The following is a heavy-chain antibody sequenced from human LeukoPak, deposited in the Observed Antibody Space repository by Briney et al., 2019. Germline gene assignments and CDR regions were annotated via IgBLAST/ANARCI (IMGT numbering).Heavy chain of an antibody. D-gene: IGHD6-6*01. J-gene: IGHJ4*02. Sequence: ASVKVSCKASGYTFTGYYMHWVRQAPGQGLEWMGWINPNSGGTNYAQKFQGRVTMTRDTSISTAYMELSRLRSDDTAVYYCAREGSYSSSSLDYWGQGTLVTVSS. V-gene: IGHV1-2*02. CDR3: AREGSYSSSSLDY. CDR1: GYTFTGYY. CDR2: INPNSGGT.